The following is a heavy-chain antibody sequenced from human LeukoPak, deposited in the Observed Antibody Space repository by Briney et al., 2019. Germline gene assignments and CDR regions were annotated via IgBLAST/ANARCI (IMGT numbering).Heavy chain of an antibody. CDR2: IYTSGST. CDR1: GGSISSYY. V-gene: IGHV4-4*07. D-gene: IGHD6-13*01. J-gene: IGHJ5*02. Sequence: SETLSLTCTVSGGSISSYYWSWIRQPAGKGLEWIGRIYTSGSTNYNPSLKSRVTMPVDTSKNQFSLKLSSVTAADTAVYYCAREVAAAGTRWFDPWGQGTLVTVSS. CDR3: AREVAAAGTRWFDP.